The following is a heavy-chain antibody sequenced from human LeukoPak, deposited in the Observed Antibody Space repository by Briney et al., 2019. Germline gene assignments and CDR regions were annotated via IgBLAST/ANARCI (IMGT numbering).Heavy chain of an antibody. J-gene: IGHJ3*02. D-gene: IGHD1-26*01. Sequence: PGGSLRLSCAASGFTFSSYSMNWVRQAPGKGLEWVSSISSSSSYIYYADSLKGRFTISRDNAKNSLYLQMNSLRAEDTAVDYCARGHGSSDAFDIWGQGTMVTVSS. CDR3: ARGHGSSDAFDI. V-gene: IGHV3-21*01. CDR1: GFTFSSYS. CDR2: ISSSSSYI.